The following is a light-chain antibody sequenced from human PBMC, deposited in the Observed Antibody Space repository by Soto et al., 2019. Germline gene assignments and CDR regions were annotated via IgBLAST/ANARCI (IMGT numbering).Light chain of an antibody. CDR1: QNLGTLY. V-gene: IGKV3-20*01. Sequence: EIVVTQSPGTRSLSPGERGTLSCRASQNLGTLYLAWFQQKSGQAPRLLIYSASRRATGIPDRFTGSGSGTDFTLTINRVEPEDFAVYFCQQYAGSPRTFGQGTKVDIK. CDR3: QQYAGSPRT. J-gene: IGKJ1*01. CDR2: SAS.